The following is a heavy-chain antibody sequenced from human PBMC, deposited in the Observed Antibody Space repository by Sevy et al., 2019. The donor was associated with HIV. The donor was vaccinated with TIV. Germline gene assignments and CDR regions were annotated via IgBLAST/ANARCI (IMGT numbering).Heavy chain of an antibody. D-gene: IGHD6-13*01. CDR2: LKSDVYGGTV. CDR3: TRWKAAQSLFDY. V-gene: IGHV3-49*04. Sequence: GGSLRLSCTASGFTFGDYCMSWVRQAPGKGLEWVAFLKSDVYGGTVDHAASVRGRFVISRDDSKTMAYLQMNDLKTDDTGVYYCTRWKAAQSLFDYWGQGALVTVSS. J-gene: IGHJ4*02. CDR1: GFTFGDYC.